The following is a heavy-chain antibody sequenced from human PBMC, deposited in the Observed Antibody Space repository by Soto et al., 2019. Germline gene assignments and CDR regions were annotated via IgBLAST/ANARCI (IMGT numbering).Heavy chain of an antibody. CDR2: IYPGYSDT. V-gene: IGHV5-51*01. J-gene: IGHJ6*02. CDR1: GYSFTSYW. CDR3: VREDSGMGX. Sequence: GQSLKISWKGSGYSFTSYWIGWVRQMPGKGLEWMGNIYPGYSDTRYSPSFQAHVTTSADKSISTAYLQWSSLKASVIAMFYWVREDSGMGXLGQGTTVTVSS. D-gene: IGHD2-15*01.